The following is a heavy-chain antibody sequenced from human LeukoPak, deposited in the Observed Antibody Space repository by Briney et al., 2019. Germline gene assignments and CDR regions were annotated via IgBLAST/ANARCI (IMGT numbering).Heavy chain of an antibody. CDR1: GFTFSIYW. D-gene: IGHD3-22*01. V-gene: IGHV3-7*03. J-gene: IGHJ4*02. CDR3: AKLGHTSGYYARHSDY. CDR2: IKQDGSEQ. Sequence: GGSLRLSCAASGFTFSIYWMGWVRQAPGKGLEWVANIKQDGSEQYYVDSAKGRFTISRDNSKNTVYLQMNSLRAEDTALYYCAKLGHTSGYYARHSDYWGQGTLVTVSS.